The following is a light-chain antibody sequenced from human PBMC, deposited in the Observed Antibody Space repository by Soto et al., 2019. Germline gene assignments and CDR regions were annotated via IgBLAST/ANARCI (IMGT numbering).Light chain of an antibody. Sequence: EIVMTQSPDTLYVSPGEGATLSCRASQSVRTKLAWYQQKAGQAPRLLIYGASTRATGTPDRFSGSGSGTEFTLTISSLQSEDFAVYFCQQYNNWPTWTFGQGTKVDIK. CDR1: QSVRTK. CDR3: QQYNNWPTWT. V-gene: IGKV3-15*01. CDR2: GAS. J-gene: IGKJ1*01.